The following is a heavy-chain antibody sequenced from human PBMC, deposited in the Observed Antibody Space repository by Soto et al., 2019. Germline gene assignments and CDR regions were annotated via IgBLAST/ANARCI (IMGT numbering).Heavy chain of an antibody. CDR1: VGSISSGGYY. D-gene: IGHD5-12*01. CDR3: ARYRDGYEMGDY. CDR2: IYYSGST. Sequence: TLSVTCTISVGSISSGGYYWSWIRQHPGKGLEWIGYIYYSGSTYYNPSLKSRVTISVDTSKNQLSLKLSSVTAADTAVYYCARYRDGYEMGDYWGQGTMVTVSS. J-gene: IGHJ4*02. V-gene: IGHV4-31*03.